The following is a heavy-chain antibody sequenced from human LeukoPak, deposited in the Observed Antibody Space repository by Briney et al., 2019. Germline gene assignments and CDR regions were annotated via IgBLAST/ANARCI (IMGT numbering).Heavy chain of an antibody. J-gene: IGHJ4*02. CDR3: ARVGKYSDSWYADY. CDR1: GFSFSSYW. Sequence: PGGSLRLSCAASGFSFSSYWMKWVRQAPGKGLEWVANIKEDESEKYYVDSVKGRFTISRDNAKNSLYLQMNSLRAEDTAVYYCARVGKYSDSWYADYWGQGTLVTVSS. V-gene: IGHV3-7*01. CDR2: IKEDESEK. D-gene: IGHD2-2*01.